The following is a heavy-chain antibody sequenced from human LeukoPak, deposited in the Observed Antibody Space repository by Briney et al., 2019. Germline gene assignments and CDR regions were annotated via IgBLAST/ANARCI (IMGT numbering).Heavy chain of an antibody. D-gene: IGHD4-23*01. J-gene: IGHJ6*02. V-gene: IGHV4-34*01. CDR1: GGSFSGYY. CDR2: INHSGST. CDR3: ARDSDYGGNSNGMDV. Sequence: PSETLSLTCAVYGGSFSGYYWSWIRQPPGKGLEWIGEINHSGSTNYNPSLKSRVTISVDTSKNQFSLKLSSVTAADTAVYYCARDSDYGGNSNGMDVWGQGTTVTVSS.